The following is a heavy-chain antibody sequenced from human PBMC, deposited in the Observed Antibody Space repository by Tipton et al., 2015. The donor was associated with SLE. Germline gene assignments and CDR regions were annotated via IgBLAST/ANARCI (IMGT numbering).Heavy chain of an antibody. CDR3: AKTTVYSNDWPYLGH. CDR1: GDSISANSYH. CDR2: VYYSGST. Sequence: GLVKPSETLSLICTVSGDSISANSYHWGWVRQPPGKGLEWIGNVYYSGSTYYSASLRSRVTISLDRSKNHFSLTLNSVTAADTAVYYCAKTTVYSNDWPYLGHGCQGTLVTVSS. D-gene: IGHD6-19*01. J-gene: IGHJ4*02. V-gene: IGHV4-39*07.